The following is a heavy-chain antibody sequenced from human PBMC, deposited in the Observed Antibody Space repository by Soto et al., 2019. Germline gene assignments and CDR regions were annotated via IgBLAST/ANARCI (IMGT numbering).Heavy chain of an antibody. Sequence: GESLKISWTISGYSFTSYYITWVRQMPGKGLECMGTIAPGDSYSNYNPSFQGHVTISADNSISTAYLQWSSLKASDTGIYYCATMSSGWSYWGQGTQVTVSS. J-gene: IGHJ4*02. V-gene: IGHV5-10-1*01. CDR2: IAPGDSYS. D-gene: IGHD6-19*01. CDR1: GYSFTSYY. CDR3: ATMSSGWSY.